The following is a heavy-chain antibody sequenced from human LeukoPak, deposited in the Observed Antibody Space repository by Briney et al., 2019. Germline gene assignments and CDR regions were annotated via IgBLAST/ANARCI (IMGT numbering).Heavy chain of an antibody. CDR2: INPSGGST. Sequence: ASVTVSFKAAGYTFTIYYMHWGRHAPGQGLEWKGIINPSGGSTSYAQKFQGRVTMTKAKSTSTVYMELSSLRSAATAVYYCAREGITGTTYFDYWGQGTLVTVSS. J-gene: IGHJ4*02. CDR3: AREGITGTTYFDY. D-gene: IGHD1-7*01. CDR1: GYTFTIYY. V-gene: IGHV1-46*01.